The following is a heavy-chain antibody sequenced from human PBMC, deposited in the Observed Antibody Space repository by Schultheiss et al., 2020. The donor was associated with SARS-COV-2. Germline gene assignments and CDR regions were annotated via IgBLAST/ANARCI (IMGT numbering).Heavy chain of an antibody. D-gene: IGHD6-13*01. CDR1: GFTFSNYA. V-gene: IGHV3-33*08. CDR3: ARGVGAAAGTNWFDR. J-gene: IGHJ5*02. CDR2: IWYDGSNK. Sequence: GESLKISCAASGFTFSNYAMSWVRQAPGKGLEWVAVIWYDGSNKYYADSVKGRFTISRDNSKNTLYLQMNSLRVEDTAVYYCARGVGAAAGTNWFDRWGQGSLVTVSS.